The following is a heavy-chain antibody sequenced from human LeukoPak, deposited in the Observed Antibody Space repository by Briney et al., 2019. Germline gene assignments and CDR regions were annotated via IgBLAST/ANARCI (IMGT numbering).Heavy chain of an antibody. J-gene: IGHJ4*02. CDR2: ISSSSSYI. V-gene: IGHV3-21*01. CDR1: GFTFADYS. CDR3: ARDHSSGFDY. D-gene: IGHD3-22*01. Sequence: GGSLRLSCAASGFTFADYSMNWVRQAPGKGLEWVSSISSSSSYIFYADSVKGRFTISRDNAKNTPYLQMNSLRAEDTAVYYCARDHSSGFDYWGQGTLVTVSS.